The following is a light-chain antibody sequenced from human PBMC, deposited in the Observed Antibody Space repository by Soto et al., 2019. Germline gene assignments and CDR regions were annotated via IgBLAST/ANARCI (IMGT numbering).Light chain of an antibody. V-gene: IGLV2-11*01. CDR3: WSYAGSYRLL. Sequence: QSALTQPRSVSGSPGQSVTISCTGTSNDIGYYDYVSWYQQHPGKAPKLIIYDVTERPSGVPGRFSGSKSGNTASLTISWLQTDDEADYHCWSYAGSYRLLFGGGTKLTV. J-gene: IGLJ2*01. CDR1: SNDIGYYDY. CDR2: DVT.